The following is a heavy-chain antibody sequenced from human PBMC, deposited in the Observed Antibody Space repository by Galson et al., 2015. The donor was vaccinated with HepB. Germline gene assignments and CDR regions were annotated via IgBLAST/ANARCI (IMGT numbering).Heavy chain of an antibody. V-gene: IGHV3-74*01. CDR2: IVPDGSRT. CDR1: GFTFNNYW. CDR3: AGGGSGFDY. D-gene: IGHD3-10*01. Sequence: LRLSCAASGFTFNNYWMHWVRQAPGKGLVWVSRIVPDGSRTNYADSVKGRFTISRDNAKHTLYLQMNSLGAEDTAVYYCAGGGSGFDYWGQGALVTVSS. J-gene: IGHJ4*02.